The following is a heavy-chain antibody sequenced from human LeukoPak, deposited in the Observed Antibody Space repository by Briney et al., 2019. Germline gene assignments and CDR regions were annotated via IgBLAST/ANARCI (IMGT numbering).Heavy chain of an antibody. CDR3: TRAQFRY. V-gene: IGHV3-21*01. CDR2: ISSRNSFI. J-gene: IGHJ4*02. CDR1: GINFSDYT. D-gene: IGHD5-24*01. Sequence: GGSLRLSCEGSGINFSDYTMNWVRQAPGKGLEWVSSISSRNSFIHYADSVKGRFTISRDNAKNPLYLQMDSLRAEDTAVYYCTRAQFRYWGQGTLVTVSS.